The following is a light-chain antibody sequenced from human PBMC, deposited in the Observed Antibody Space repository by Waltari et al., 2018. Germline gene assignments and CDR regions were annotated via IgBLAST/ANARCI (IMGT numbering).Light chain of an antibody. V-gene: IGLV2-8*01. CDR1: ARDIGGFHF. CDR3: CSFSGANNLL. Sequence: QSALTQPPSASGSPGQSVTFSCTVTARDIGGFHFVSWYQQHPDKAPRLIIYDVIKLPSGVSDRFSGSKSGNTASLTVSGLQAEDEADYFCCSFSGANNLLFGGGTRLTV. CDR2: DVI. J-gene: IGLJ2*01.